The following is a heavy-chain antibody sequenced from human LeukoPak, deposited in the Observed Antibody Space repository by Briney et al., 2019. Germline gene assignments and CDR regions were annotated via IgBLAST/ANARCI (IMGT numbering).Heavy chain of an antibody. CDR2: INPNSGGT. CDR1: GYTFTGYY. D-gene: IGHD3-22*01. V-gene: IGHV1-2*06. Sequence: ASVKVSCKASGYTFTGYYMHWVRQAAGQGLEWMGRINPNSGGTNYAQKFQGRVTMTRDTSISTAYMELSRLRSDDTAVYYCARDHDSSGYYLSDFDYWGQGTLVTVSS. CDR3: ARDHDSSGYYLSDFDY. J-gene: IGHJ4*02.